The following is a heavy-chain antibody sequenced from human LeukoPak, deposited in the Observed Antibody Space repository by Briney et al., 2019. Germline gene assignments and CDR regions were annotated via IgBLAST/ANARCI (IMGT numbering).Heavy chain of an antibody. J-gene: IGHJ4*02. D-gene: IGHD3-3*01. CDR2: IKQDGSEK. Sequence: GGSLRLSCAASGFTFSRYWMSWVRQAPGKGLEWVANIKQDGSEKYYVDSVKGRFTSSRDYAKNSLYLQMNSLRAEDTAVYYCARDRSTDFWSGYYTNYFDYWGQGTLVTVSS. V-gene: IGHV3-7*01. CDR3: ARDRSTDFWSGYYTNYFDY. CDR1: GFTFSRYW.